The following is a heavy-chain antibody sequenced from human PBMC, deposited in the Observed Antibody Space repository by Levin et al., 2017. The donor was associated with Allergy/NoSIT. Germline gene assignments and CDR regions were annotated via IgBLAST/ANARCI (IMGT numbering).Heavy chain of an antibody. CDR3: ARERGRYFDWSVDY. CDR2: INHSGST. Sequence: SETLSLTCAVYGGSFSGYYWSWIRQPPGKGLEWIGEINHSGSTNYNPSLKSRVTISVDTSKNQFSLKLSSVTAADTAVYYCARERGRYFDWSVDYWGQGTLVTVSS. V-gene: IGHV4-34*01. CDR1: GGSFSGYY. J-gene: IGHJ4*02. D-gene: IGHD3-9*01.